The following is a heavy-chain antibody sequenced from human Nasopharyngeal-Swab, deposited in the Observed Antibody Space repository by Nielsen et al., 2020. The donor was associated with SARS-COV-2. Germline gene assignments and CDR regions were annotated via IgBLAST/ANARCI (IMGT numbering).Heavy chain of an antibody. CDR2: VKHDGSEK. D-gene: IGHD3-10*01. V-gene: IGHV3-7*01. CDR1: GFTFSSLW. CDR3: ARIRRSYFGSGAVSVSYYGLAV. Sequence: GESLKISCAASGFTFSSLWMSGVGQGPGKGVEWVANVKHDGSEKDYVDSVKGRFTISRSNSKNSLSLQMNSLRAEVTAVYYCARIRRSYFGSGAVSVSYYGLAVWGPWPTATVSS. J-gene: IGHJ6*02.